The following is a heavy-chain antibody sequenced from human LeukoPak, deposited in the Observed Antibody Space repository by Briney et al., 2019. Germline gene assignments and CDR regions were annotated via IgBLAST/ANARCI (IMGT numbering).Heavy chain of an antibody. D-gene: IGHD6-19*01. CDR1: GGSFSGYY. J-gene: IGHJ4*02. CDR2: INHSGST. CDR3: ASGSSPSPY. V-gene: IGHV4-34*01. Sequence: SETLSLTCAVYGGSFSGYYWSWIRQPPGKGLEWIGEINHSGSTYYNPSLKSRVTISVDTSKNQFSLKLSSVTAADTAVYYCASGSSPSPYWGQGTLVTVSS.